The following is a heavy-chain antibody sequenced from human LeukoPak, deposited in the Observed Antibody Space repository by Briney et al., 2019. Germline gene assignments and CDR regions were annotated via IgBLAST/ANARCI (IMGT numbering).Heavy chain of an antibody. V-gene: IGHV3-48*03. CDR1: GFTFSSYE. Sequence: QPGGSLRLSCAASGFTFSSYEMNWVRQDPGEGLEWVSYISSSGSTIYYADSVKGRFTISRDNAKNSLYLQMNSLRAEDTAVYYCARSVAAGGILDYWGQGTLATVSS. CDR2: ISSSGSTI. CDR3: ARSVAAGGILDY. D-gene: IGHD6-13*01. J-gene: IGHJ4*02.